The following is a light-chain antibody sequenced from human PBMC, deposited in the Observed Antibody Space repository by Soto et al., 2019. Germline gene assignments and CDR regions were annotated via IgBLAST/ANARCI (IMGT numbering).Light chain of an antibody. Sequence: QSALTQPRSVSGSPGQSVTISCTGTSSDVGGYNYVSWYQHHPGKAPELMICDVTKRPSGVPDRFSGSKSGNTASLTISSLQAEDEADYYCCSYAGTYTFWVFGGGTKLTVL. CDR2: DVT. CDR1: SSDVGGYNY. V-gene: IGLV2-11*01. J-gene: IGLJ3*02. CDR3: CSYAGTYTFWV.